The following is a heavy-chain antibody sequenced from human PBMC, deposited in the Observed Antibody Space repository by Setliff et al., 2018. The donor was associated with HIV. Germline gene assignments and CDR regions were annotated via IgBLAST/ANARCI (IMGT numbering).Heavy chain of an antibody. Sequence: PSETLSLTCTVSGGSITSSGSYYWAWLRQPPGKGLEWLGSAYSSGSTYHSPSFKSRITISVDTSNNQFSLRLNSVTATDTAVYFCARRGGISATLSVRAFDSWGQGTLVTVSS. V-gene: IGHV4-39*01. CDR2: AYSSGST. J-gene: IGHJ4*02. CDR1: GGSITSSGSYY. CDR3: ARRGGISATLSVRAFDS. D-gene: IGHD6-13*01.